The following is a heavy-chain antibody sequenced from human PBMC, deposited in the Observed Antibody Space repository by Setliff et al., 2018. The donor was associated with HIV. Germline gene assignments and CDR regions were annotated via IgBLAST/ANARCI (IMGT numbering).Heavy chain of an antibody. CDR3: ARIRAAALLNAFDI. V-gene: IGHV1-18*01. CDR1: GYTFTNFA. J-gene: IGHJ3*02. D-gene: IGHD2-15*01. Sequence: GASVKVSCKTSGYTFTNFAISWVRQAPGQGLEWMGWINGYNGNTNYAQNFQGRVTMTTATTSSTAYMELRSLRSDDTAMYYCARIRAAALLNAFDIWGQGTMVTVSS. CDR2: INGYNGNT.